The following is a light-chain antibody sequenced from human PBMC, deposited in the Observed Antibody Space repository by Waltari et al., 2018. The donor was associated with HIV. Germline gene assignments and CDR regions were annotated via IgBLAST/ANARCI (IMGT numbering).Light chain of an antibody. CDR1: QSVSSTY. Sequence: EIVLTQSPGTLSLSPGDRATLSCRASQSVSSTYLAWYQQKPGQAPRLLIYGASSRATGIPDRFSGSESGTDFTLTISRLEPEDFAVYYCQQYGGSPLLTFGGGTKVEIK. CDR3: QQYGGSPLLT. J-gene: IGKJ4*01. CDR2: GAS. V-gene: IGKV3-20*01.